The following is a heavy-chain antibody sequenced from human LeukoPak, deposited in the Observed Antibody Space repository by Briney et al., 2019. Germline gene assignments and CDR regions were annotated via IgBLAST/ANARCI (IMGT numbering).Heavy chain of an antibody. CDR2: INSDGSDT. Sequence: GGSLRLSCAASGFTFSNYWIHWVRQAPGKGLVWVSRINSDGSDTSYADSVKGRFTISRDNSKDTLYLQMNSLRAEDTAVYYCARNENSGWGYFDYWGQGTLVTVSS. V-gene: IGHV3-74*01. D-gene: IGHD5-12*01. CDR1: GFTFSNYW. CDR3: ARNENSGWGYFDY. J-gene: IGHJ4*02.